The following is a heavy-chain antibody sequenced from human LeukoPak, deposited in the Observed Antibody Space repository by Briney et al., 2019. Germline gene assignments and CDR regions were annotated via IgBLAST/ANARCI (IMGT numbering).Heavy chain of an antibody. V-gene: IGHV1-8*03. J-gene: IGHJ4*02. CDR2: MNPNSGNT. CDR1: GYTFTSYD. CDR3: ARGRSPFDY. Sequence: ASVTVSCTASGYTFTSYDINWVRQATGQGLEWMGWMNPNSGNTGYAQKFQGRVTITRDTSINTAYMELSSLRSEDTAVYYCARGRSPFDYWGQGTLVTVSS.